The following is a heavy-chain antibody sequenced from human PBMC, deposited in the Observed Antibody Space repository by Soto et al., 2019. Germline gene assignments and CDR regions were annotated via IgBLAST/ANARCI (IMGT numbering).Heavy chain of an antibody. D-gene: IGHD3-3*01. J-gene: IGHJ4*02. CDR3: ARLEYDFWSDCYDGSGDSFDY. CDR2: ISAYNGNT. CDR1: GYTFTSYG. Sequence: AASVKVSCKASGYTFTSYGISWVRQAPGQGLEWMGWISAYNGNTNYAQKLQGRVTMTTDTSTSTAYMELRSLRSDDTAVYYCARLEYDFWSDCYDGSGDSFDYWRQGTLVTGSS. V-gene: IGHV1-18*01.